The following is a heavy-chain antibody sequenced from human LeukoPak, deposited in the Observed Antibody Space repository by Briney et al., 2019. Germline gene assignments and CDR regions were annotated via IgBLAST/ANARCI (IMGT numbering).Heavy chain of an antibody. V-gene: IGHV5-51*01. D-gene: IGHD4-17*01. CDR1: GYSFTSYW. CDR3: ARANYGDGASYYFDY. CDR2: IYPGDSDT. J-gene: IGHJ4*02. Sequence: GESLKISCKGSGYSFTSYWIGWVRQMPGKGLEWMGIIYPGDSDTRYSPSFQGQVTISADKTISTAYLQWSSLKASDTAMYYCARANYGDGASYYFDYWGQGTLVTVSS.